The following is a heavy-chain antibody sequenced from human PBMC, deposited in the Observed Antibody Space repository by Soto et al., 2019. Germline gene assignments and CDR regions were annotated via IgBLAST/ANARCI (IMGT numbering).Heavy chain of an antibody. V-gene: IGHV4-39*01. CDR2: IYYSGST. J-gene: IGHJ6*03. CDR3: AIIHSTLKKYYYYMDV. Sequence: PSETLSLTCTVSGGSISSSSYYWGWIRQPPGKGLEWIGSIYYSGSTYYNPSLKSRVTISVDTSKNQFSLKLSSVTAADTAVYYCAIIHSTLKKYYYYMDVWGKGTTVTVSS. D-gene: IGHD4-4*01. CDR1: GGSISSSSYY.